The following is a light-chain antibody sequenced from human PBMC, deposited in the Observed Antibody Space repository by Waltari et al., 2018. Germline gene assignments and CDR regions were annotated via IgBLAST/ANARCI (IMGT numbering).Light chain of an antibody. CDR3: MQALQNSVT. CDR2: FAS. J-gene: IGKJ5*01. Sequence: DILMTQSPVSLSVTPGEPASISCTSSQSLQHRNGYNYLDWYLQKPGLSPQLLIYFASYGASGVPDRVSGSGSVTEFTLRISRVEAEDVGVYYCMQALQNSVTFGQGTRLEIK. V-gene: IGKV2-28*01. CDR1: QSLQHRNGYNY.